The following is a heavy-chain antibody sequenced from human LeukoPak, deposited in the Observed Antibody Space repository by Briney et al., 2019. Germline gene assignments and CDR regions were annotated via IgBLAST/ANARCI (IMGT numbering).Heavy chain of an antibody. J-gene: IGHJ6*03. CDR1: GFTFSSYA. CDR2: ISGSGGST. CDR3: AKDLAMGSGWSVYSYYYMDV. V-gene: IGHV3-23*01. D-gene: IGHD6-19*01. Sequence: GGSLRLSCAASGFTFSSYAMSWVRQAPGKGLEWVSAISGSGGSTYYADSVKGRFTISRDNSKNTLYLQMNSLRAEDTAVYYCAKDLAMGSGWSVYSYYYMDVWGKGTTVTASS.